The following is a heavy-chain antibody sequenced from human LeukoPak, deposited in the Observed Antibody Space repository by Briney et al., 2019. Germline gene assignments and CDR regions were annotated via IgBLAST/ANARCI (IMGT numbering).Heavy chain of an antibody. Sequence: SGGPLRLSCAASGFTFSSYAISWVRQAPGKGLEWVSAISPTGVRTYYADSLKGRFTISRVNAKKRVYLHMSDLRAEDTAVYYCAKTPPRDNRNYFDYWGQGTLVTVSS. CDR3: AKTPPRDNRNYFDY. CDR1: GFTFSSYA. D-gene: IGHD1-1*01. V-gene: IGHV3-23*01. CDR2: ISPTGVRT. J-gene: IGHJ4*02.